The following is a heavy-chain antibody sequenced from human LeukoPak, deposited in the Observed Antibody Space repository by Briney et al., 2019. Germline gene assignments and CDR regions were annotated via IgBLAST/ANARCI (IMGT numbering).Heavy chain of an antibody. D-gene: IGHD3-22*01. CDR2: INWNGGST. CDR1: GFTFDDYG. V-gene: IGHV3-20*04. Sequence: GGSLRLSCAASGFTFDDYGMSWVRQAPGKGLEWVSGINWNGGSTGYADSVKGRFTISRDNAKNSLYLQMNSLRAEDTALYYCARTQDYYDSSGYYYGGRDTYYFDYWGQGTLVTVSS. CDR3: ARTQDYYDSSGYYYGGRDTYYFDY. J-gene: IGHJ4*02.